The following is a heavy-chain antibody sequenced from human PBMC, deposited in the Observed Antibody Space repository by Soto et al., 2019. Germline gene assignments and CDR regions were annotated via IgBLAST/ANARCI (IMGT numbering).Heavy chain of an antibody. CDR3: AKDLYYYDSSGYYDY. CDR1: GFMFTSSA. Sequence: SVKVSCKTSGFMFTSSAVQWVRQARGQRLEWIGWLVVGSGNTHYAQHFQERVALTRDMSTGTAYMELSSLRSEDTAVYYCAKDLYYYDSSGYYDYWGQGTLVTVSS. CDR2: LVVGSGNT. V-gene: IGHV1-58*01. D-gene: IGHD3-22*01. J-gene: IGHJ4*02.